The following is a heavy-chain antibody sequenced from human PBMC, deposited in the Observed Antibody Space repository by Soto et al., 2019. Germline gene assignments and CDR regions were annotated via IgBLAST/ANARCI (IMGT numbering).Heavy chain of an antibody. D-gene: IGHD3-9*01. J-gene: IGHJ4*02. CDR2: INPSGGST. CDR1: GNTVPNYA. CDR3: ARGARYDILTGYPDY. V-gene: IGHV1-46*01. Sequence: ASVKVSCKASGNTVPNYAIHWVRQAPGQGLERMGIINPSGGSTSYAQKFQGRVTMTRDTSTSTVYMELSSLRSEDTAVYYCARGARYDILTGYPDYWGQGTLVTVSS.